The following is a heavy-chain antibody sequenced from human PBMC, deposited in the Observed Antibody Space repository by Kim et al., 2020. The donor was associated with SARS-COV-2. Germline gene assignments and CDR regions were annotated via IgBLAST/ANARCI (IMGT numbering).Heavy chain of an antibody. Sequence: GYADSVKGRFTISRDNAKNSLYLQMNSLRAEDTALYYCAKADYSNYGFDYWGQGTLVTVSS. D-gene: IGHD4-4*01. CDR3: AKADYSNYGFDY. J-gene: IGHJ4*02. V-gene: IGHV3-9*01.